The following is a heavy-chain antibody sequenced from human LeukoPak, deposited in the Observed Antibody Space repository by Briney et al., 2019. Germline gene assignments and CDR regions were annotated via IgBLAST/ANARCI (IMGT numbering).Heavy chain of an antibody. CDR3: AREKSSRSCSGGSCYFGRWFDP. D-gene: IGHD2-15*01. J-gene: IGHJ5*02. CDR2: IYYSGST. Sequence: PSETLSLTRTVSGGSISSYYWSWIRQPPGKGLEWIGYIYYSGSTNYNPSLKSRVTISVDTSKNQFSLKLSSVTAADTAVYYCAREKSSRSCSGGSCYFGRWFDPWGQGTLVTVSS. V-gene: IGHV4-59*01. CDR1: GGSISSYY.